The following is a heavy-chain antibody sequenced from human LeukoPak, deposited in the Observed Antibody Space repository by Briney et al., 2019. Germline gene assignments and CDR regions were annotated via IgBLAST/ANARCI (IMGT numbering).Heavy chain of an antibody. Sequence: PSETLSLTCTVSGGSISRGGYYWSWIRQPPGKGLEWVAYIYHSGSTSYNPSLKSRVTISVDRSRNQFSLRLTSVTAADTAVYYCARTGCSSSSSCMFDSWGQGTLVTVS. CDR1: GGSISRGGYY. J-gene: IGHJ5*01. CDR2: IYHSGST. CDR3: ARTGCSSSSSCMFDS. D-gene: IGHD2-2*01. V-gene: IGHV4-30-2*01.